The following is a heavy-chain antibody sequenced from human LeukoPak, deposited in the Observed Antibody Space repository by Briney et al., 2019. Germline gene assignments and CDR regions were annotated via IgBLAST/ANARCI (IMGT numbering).Heavy chain of an antibody. J-gene: IGHJ4*02. V-gene: IGHV3-23*01. CDR3: AKDSMSVPAAIFPYYFDY. D-gene: IGHD2-2*01. CDR1: GFTFSSYW. CDR2: ISGSGGST. Sequence: GGSLRLSCAASGFTFSSYWMSWVRQAPGKGLEWVSAISGSGGSTYYADSVKGRFSISRDNSKNTLYLQMNSLRAEDTAVYYCAKDSMSVPAAIFPYYFDYWGQGTLVTVSS.